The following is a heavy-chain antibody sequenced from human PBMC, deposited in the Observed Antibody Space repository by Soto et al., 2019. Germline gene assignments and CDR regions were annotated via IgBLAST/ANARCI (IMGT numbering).Heavy chain of an antibody. CDR3: ARKSYCSSTSCYTDFDY. CDR2: ISAYNGNT. J-gene: IGHJ4*02. D-gene: IGHD2-2*02. Sequence: ASVKVSCKGSGYTFTSYGISWVRQAPGQGLEWMGWISAYNGNTNYAQKLQGRVTMTTDTSTSTAYMELRSLRSDDTAVYYCARKSYCSSTSCYTDFDYWGQGTLVTVSS. V-gene: IGHV1-18*01. CDR1: GYTFTSYG.